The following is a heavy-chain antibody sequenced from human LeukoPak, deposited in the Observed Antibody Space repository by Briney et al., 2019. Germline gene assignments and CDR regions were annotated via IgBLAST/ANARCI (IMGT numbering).Heavy chain of an antibody. Sequence: GGSLRLSCGASGFXFDDYGISWVRQAPGKGLEWVSGINWNGGSTGYADSVKGRFTISRDNAKNSLYLQMNSLRAEDTALYYCARDSVGIVGATTLDYWGQGTLVTVSS. CDR1: GFXFDDYG. V-gene: IGHV3-20*04. CDR3: ARDSVGIVGATTLDY. CDR2: INWNGGST. J-gene: IGHJ4*02. D-gene: IGHD1-26*01.